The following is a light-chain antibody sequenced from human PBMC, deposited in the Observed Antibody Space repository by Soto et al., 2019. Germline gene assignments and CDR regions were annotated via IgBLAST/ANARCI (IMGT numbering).Light chain of an antibody. V-gene: IGKV3-11*01. Sequence: EIVLTQSPATLSLSPGERATLSCRASQNVANYLDWYQQKPGQAPRLLIYESSNRATGIAARFSGSGSGTDFTLTIGRLEPEDFAVYYCQQYGSTPRTFGQGTKVDI. J-gene: IGKJ1*01. CDR2: ESS. CDR3: QQYGSTPRT. CDR1: QNVANY.